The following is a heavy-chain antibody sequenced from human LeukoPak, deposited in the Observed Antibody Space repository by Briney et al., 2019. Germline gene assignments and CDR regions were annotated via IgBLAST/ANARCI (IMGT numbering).Heavy chain of an antibody. Sequence: GSSVKVSCKASGGTFSSYAISWVRQAPGQGLEWMGGIIPIFGTANYAQKFQGRVTITADESTSIAYMELSSLRSEDTAVYYCARDRGIAVMDWFDPWGQGTLVTVSS. CDR2: IIPIFGTA. V-gene: IGHV1-69*01. D-gene: IGHD6-19*01. CDR1: GGTFSSYA. J-gene: IGHJ5*02. CDR3: ARDRGIAVMDWFDP.